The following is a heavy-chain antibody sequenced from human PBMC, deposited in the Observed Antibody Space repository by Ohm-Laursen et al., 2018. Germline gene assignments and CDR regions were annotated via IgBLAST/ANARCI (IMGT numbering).Heavy chain of an antibody. Sequence: SLRLSCSASGFTFSDFYMSWIRQAPGKGMAWVSSVSSRDNAIFYADSVMGRFTLSRDNAKNSLFLQMNSLRAEDTAVYYCARFMSGDYADYWGQGTLVTVSS. V-gene: IGHV3-11*01. CDR2: VSSRDNAI. CDR3: ARFMSGDYADY. D-gene: IGHD4-17*01. CDR1: GFTFSDFY. J-gene: IGHJ4*02.